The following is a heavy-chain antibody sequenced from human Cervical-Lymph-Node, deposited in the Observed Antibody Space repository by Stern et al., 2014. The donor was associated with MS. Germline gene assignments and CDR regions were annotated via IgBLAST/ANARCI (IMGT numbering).Heavy chain of an antibody. D-gene: IGHD5-24*01. V-gene: IGHV1-18*01. CDR2: ISAYNGNT. CDR3: ASGSLEGFDP. CDR1: GDTFTSLC. J-gene: IGHJ5*02. Sequence: QMQLVQSGGEVKKPGASVKVSCKASGDTFTSLCISWVRQAPGQGLEWMGWISAYNGNTTYAQKLQGRVTLTTDTSTSTAYMELRSLTSDDTAAYYCASGSLEGFDPWGQGTLVTVSS.